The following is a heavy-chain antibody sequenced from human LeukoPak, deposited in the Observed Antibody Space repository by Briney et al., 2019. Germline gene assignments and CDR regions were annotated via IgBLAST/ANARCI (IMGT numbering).Heavy chain of an antibody. J-gene: IGHJ4*02. Sequence: ASVKVSCKASGYTFTSYAMNWVRQAPGQGLEWMGWMNPNRGNTGYAQKFQGRVTITRNTSISTAYMELSSLRSGDTAVYYCARVSGYDWESFYDYWGQGILVTVSS. CDR1: GYTFTSYA. D-gene: IGHD5-12*01. V-gene: IGHV1-8*03. CDR3: ARVSGYDWESFYDY. CDR2: MNPNRGNT.